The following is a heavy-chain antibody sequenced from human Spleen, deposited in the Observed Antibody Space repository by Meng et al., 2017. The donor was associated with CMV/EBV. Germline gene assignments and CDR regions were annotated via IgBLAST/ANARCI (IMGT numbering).Heavy chain of an antibody. CDR1: GFTVSHNY. Sequence: GESLKISCAASGFTVSHNYIYWVRQAPGKGLEWVAVISYDGSNKYYADSVKGRFTISRDNSKNTLYLQMNSLRAEDTAVYYCAKDCLCSGWGLIPAAFDIWGQGTMVTVSS. V-gene: IGHV3-30*18. J-gene: IGHJ3*02. CDR2: ISYDGSNK. D-gene: IGHD3-10*02. CDR3: AKDCLCSGWGLIPAAFDI.